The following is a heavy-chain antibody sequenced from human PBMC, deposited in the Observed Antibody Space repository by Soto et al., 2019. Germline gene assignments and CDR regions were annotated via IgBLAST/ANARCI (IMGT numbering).Heavy chain of an antibody. CDR2: ISAHNGNT. J-gene: IGHJ4*01. CDR3: ARGRYGDY. CDR1: GYTFTSYG. Sequence: QVHLVQSGAEVKKPGASVKVSCKASGYTFTSYGITWVRQAPGQGLEWMGWISAHNGNTDYAQKLQGRVIVTRDTPTGPAYMERRSLKSDDTAVYYGARGRYGDYWGQEPWSPSPQ. D-gene: IGHD1-1*01. V-gene: IGHV1-18*01.